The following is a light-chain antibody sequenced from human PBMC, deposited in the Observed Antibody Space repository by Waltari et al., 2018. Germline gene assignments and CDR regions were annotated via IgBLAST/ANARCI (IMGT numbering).Light chain of an antibody. CDR1: TSNIGAGSV. J-gene: IGLJ1*01. CDR3: QSYGGSLSVYV. CDR2: GNT. V-gene: IGLV1-40*01. Sequence: QSVLTQPPSVSGAPGQRVTISCTGDTSNIGAGSVVHWYQQLPGTAPKLLIYGNTNRPSGVPDRFSGSKSGTSASLAITGLQAEDEADYYCQSYGGSLSVYVFGTGTRVTVL.